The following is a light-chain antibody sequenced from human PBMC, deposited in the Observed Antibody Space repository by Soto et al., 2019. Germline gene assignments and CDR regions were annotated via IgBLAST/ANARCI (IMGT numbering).Light chain of an antibody. V-gene: IGKV1-5*01. CDR1: QSIGRW. CDR2: DVS. J-gene: IGKJ5*01. Sequence: DLQMTQSPSTLSASVGDRVTITCRASQSIGRWLAWYQQKPGRAPKLLIYDVSSLKSGVPSRFSGSGSGTEFTLTINSLQPDDFATYYCQQYNSYSITFGQGTRLEIK. CDR3: QQYNSYSIT.